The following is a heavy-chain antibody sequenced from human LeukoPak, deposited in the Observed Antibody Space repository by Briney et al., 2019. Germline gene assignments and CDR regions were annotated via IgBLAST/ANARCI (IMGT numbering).Heavy chain of an antibody. J-gene: IGHJ4*02. CDR3: AGRSARYFDH. V-gene: IGHV4-59*01. CDR1: GDSISSYY. CDR2: IFYSGST. D-gene: IGHD1-26*01. Sequence: SETLSLTCTVSGDSISSYYWSWIRQPPGEGLQWIGYIFYSGSTNYNASLRSRVAISVDTSKNQFSLRLASVTAADTAVYYCAGRSARYFDHWGQGALVTVSS.